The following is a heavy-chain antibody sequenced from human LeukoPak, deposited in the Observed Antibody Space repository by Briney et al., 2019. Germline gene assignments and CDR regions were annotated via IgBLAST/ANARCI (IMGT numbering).Heavy chain of an antibody. CDR3: ARGNRDGYSYYAFDI. J-gene: IGHJ3*02. D-gene: IGHD5-24*01. V-gene: IGHV1-69*04. CDR2: IIPILGIA. CDR1: GGTFSSYA. Sequence: GASVKVSCKASGGTFSSYAISWVRQAPGQGLEWMGRIIPILGIANDAQKFQGRVTITADKSTSTAYMELSSLRSEDTAVYYCARGNRDGYSYYAFDIWGQGTMVTVSS.